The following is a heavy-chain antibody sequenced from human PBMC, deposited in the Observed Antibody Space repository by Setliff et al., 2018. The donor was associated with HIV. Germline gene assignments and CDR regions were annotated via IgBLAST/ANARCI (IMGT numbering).Heavy chain of an antibody. J-gene: IGHJ6*02. CDR1: GGTFSSYA. D-gene: IGHD1-26*01. CDR3: ARGTFSGSYSYYYYGMDV. Sequence: ASVKVSCKASGGTFSSYAISWVRQAPGQGLEWMGIINPSGGSTSYAQKFQGRVTMTRDTSTSTVYMELSSLRSEDTAVYYCARGTFSGSYSYYYYGMDVWGQGTTVTSP. CDR2: INPSGGST. V-gene: IGHV1-46*01.